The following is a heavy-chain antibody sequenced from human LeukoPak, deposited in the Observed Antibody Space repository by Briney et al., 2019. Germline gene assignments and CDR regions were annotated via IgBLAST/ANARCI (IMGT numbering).Heavy chain of an antibody. D-gene: IGHD5-18*01. CDR3: ASSGYSYGQRVDY. CDR1: GYSISSGYY. CDR2: IYHSGST. V-gene: IGHV4-38-2*01. Sequence: PSETLSLTCAVSGYSISSGYYWGWIRPPPGKGLEWIGSIYHSGSTYYNPSLKSRVTISVDTSKNQFSLKLSSVTAADTAVYYCASSGYSYGQRVDYWGQGTLVTVSS. J-gene: IGHJ4*02.